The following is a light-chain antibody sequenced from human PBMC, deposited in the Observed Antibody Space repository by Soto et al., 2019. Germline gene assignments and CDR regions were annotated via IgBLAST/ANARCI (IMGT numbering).Light chain of an antibody. Sequence: QSALTQPASVSGSPGHSITISCTGTNSDVGAFNYVSWYQHHPGKAPKLIISEVNKRPSGVPDRFSGSKSGNTASLTVSGLQAEDEADYYCTSYGGRDNLMFGGGTKVTVL. CDR1: NSDVGAFNY. CDR2: EVN. J-gene: IGLJ3*02. V-gene: IGLV2-8*01. CDR3: TSYGGRDNLM.